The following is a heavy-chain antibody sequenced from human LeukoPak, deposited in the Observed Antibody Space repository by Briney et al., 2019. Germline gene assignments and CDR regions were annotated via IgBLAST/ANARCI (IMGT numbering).Heavy chain of an antibody. CDR3: ARGPNTAGNYRAFDL. CDR2: INHSGTT. Sequence: SETLSLTCAVHGGSFSGYYWTWIRQPPGKGLEWIGEINHSGTTNYNPSLKSRVSISVDTSKNQFSLKLTSVTAADTAAYYCARGPNTAGNYRAFDLWGQGTKVTVSS. V-gene: IGHV4-34*01. D-gene: IGHD4-11*01. CDR1: GGSFSGYY. J-gene: IGHJ3*01.